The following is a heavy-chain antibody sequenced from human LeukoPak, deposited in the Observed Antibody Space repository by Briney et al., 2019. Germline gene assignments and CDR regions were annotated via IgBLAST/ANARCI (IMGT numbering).Heavy chain of an antibody. CDR2: ISGGGGTT. CDR1: GFTFSSYG. J-gene: IGHJ4*02. V-gene: IGHV3-23*01. CDR3: AKDRSWYFDY. Sequence: GGSLRLSCAASGFTFSSYGMSWVRQAPGKGLEWVSGISGGGGTTYYADSVKGRFTISRDNSKNTLYLQMNSLRAEDTAVYYCAKDRSWYFDYWGQGTLVTVSS.